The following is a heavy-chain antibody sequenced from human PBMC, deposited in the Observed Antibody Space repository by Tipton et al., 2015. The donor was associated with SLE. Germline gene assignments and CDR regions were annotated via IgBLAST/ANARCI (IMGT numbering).Heavy chain of an antibody. J-gene: IGHJ4*02. D-gene: IGHD3-16*01. CDR2: INPNSGGT. V-gene: IGHV1-2*02. CDR3: ARDLYERGFWYYFDY. CDR1: GYTFTDHY. Sequence: QVQLVQSGAEVKKPGASVKVSCKASGYTFTDHYIHWVRQAPGQGPEWMGWINPNSGGTYYAQNFQGRVTMTRDTSISTAYMELSRLRSDDTAVFYCARDLYERGFWYYFDYWGQGTLVTVSS.